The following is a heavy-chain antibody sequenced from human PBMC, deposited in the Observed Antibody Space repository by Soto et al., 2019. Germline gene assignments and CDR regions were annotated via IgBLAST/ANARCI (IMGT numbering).Heavy chain of an antibody. CDR3: ASNSFVVVTFCGMHA. D-gene: IGHD2-21*02. Sequence: GASVKVSCKASGYTFTSYCMHWVRQAPGQGLEWMGIINPSGGSTSYAQKFQGRVTMTRDTSTSTVYMELSSLRSEDTAVYYCASNSFVVVTFCGMHACGKGTTFPVSS. J-gene: IGHJ6*04. CDR2: INPSGGST. V-gene: IGHV1-46*01. CDR1: GYTFTSYC.